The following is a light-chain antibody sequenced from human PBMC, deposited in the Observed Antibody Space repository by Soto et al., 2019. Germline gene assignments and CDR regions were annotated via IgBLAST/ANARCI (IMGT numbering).Light chain of an antibody. CDR1: SSDVRGYNY. CDR2: EVS. Sequence: QSVLTQPPSASGSPGQSVTISCTGTSSDVRGYNYVSWYQQYPGKAPKLMIYEVSKRPSGVPDRFSGSKSGNTASLTVSGLRAEDEADYYCTSYAGGDTYVFGTGTKLTVL. CDR3: TSYAGGDTYV. V-gene: IGLV2-8*01. J-gene: IGLJ1*01.